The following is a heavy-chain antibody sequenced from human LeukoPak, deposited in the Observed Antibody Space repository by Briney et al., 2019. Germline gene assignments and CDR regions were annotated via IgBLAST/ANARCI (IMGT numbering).Heavy chain of an antibody. D-gene: IGHD3-22*01. CDR1: GGSISSYY. J-gene: IGHJ6*02. CDR2: IYYSGST. Sequence: PSETLSLTCTVSGGSISSYYWSWIRQPPGKGLEWIGYIYYSGSTNYNPSLKSQVTISVDTSKNQFSLKLSSVTAADTAVYYCARGWLKNGYYYYGMDVWGQGTTVTVSS. CDR3: ARGWLKNGYYYYGMDV. V-gene: IGHV4-59*01.